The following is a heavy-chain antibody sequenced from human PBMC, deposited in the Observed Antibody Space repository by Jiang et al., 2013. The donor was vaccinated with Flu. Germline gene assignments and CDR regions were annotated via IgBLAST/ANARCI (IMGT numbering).Heavy chain of an antibody. J-gene: IGHJ4*02. CDR2: IIPVIGVT. CDR3: ARATCGGDCYSGGLAYFYFDY. D-gene: IGHD2-21*02. CDR1: GGTFHSYT. Sequence: SGAEVKKPGSSVKVSCKASGGTFHSYTINWVRQAPGQGPEWVGRIIPVIGVTSYAQEFQGRVTITADKSTSTVYMEMSSLRSDDTAVYFCARATCGGDCYSGGLAYFYFDYWGPGTLVTV. V-gene: IGHV1-69*04.